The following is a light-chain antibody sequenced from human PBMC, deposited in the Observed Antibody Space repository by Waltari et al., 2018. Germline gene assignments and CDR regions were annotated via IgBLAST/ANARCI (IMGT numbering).Light chain of an antibody. Sequence: QSVLTQPSSASGTPGQEITISCSGGSSNIGTNIVNWYQQLPGTAPKLLIFTNNQRPSGVPARFSGSRSGTSASLAISGLQSEDDETAYYCTAWDDSLNTWVFGGGTKLTVL. V-gene: IGLV1-44*01. CDR2: TNN. CDR3: TAWDDSLNTWV. CDR1: SSNIGTNI. J-gene: IGLJ3*02.